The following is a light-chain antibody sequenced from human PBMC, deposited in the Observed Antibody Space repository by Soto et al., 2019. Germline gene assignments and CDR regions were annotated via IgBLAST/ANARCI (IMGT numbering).Light chain of an antibody. CDR1: QNVSSN. CDR3: QQYNNWPFS. V-gene: IGKV3-15*01. J-gene: IGKJ5*01. Sequence: EVVMTQSPATLSVSPGERATLSCRASQNVSSNLAWYQQKHGQAPRLLIYDISSRATGVPARFSGSGSGTEFTLSISGLQSEDFAVYFCQQYNNWPFSFGQGTRLEIK. CDR2: DIS.